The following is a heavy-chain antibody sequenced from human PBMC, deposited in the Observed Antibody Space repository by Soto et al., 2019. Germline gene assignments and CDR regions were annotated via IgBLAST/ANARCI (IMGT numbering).Heavy chain of an antibody. D-gene: IGHD3-9*01. CDR1: GYTFTGDY. CDR2: INPNSGGT. Sequence: ASVKVSCKASGYTFTGDYMHGVRQAPGQGLEWMGWINPNSGGTNYAQKFQGWVTMTRDTSISTAYMELSRLRSDDTAVYYCARTRYFDWLFHFDYWGQGTLVTVSS. CDR3: ARTRYFDWLFHFDY. V-gene: IGHV1-2*04. J-gene: IGHJ4*02.